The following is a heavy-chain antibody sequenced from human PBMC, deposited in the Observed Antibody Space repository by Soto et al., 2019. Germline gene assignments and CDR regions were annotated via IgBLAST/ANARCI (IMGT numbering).Heavy chain of an antibody. CDR1: GGSMSSSNW. CDR3: ARSEATVLDY. J-gene: IGHJ4*02. V-gene: IGHV4-4*02. Sequence: QVQLQESGPGLVKPSGPLSLTCTVSGGSMSSSNWWNWVRQPPGKGLEWIGETHHSGSTNYNTSLKGLVMISVDKHINHFSLKLSPVTAADTAVYYCARSEATVLDYWGQGTLVTVSS. D-gene: IGHD4-17*01. CDR2: THHSGST.